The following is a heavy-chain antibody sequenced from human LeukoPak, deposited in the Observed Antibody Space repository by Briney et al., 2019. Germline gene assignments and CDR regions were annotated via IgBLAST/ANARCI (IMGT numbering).Heavy chain of an antibody. Sequence: PGGSLRLSCAPSGFTFSLSWMHWGRQAPGKGLEWVSSINYDARSRTYADSVKGRLTISRDNAENTLFLQMNTLRVEDSAIYSCVRGAGPGTPFDWGQGILVTVSS. J-gene: IGHJ1*01. D-gene: IGHD1-1*01. CDR1: GFTFSLSW. CDR2: INYDARSR. CDR3: VRGAGPGTPFD. V-gene: IGHV3-74*01.